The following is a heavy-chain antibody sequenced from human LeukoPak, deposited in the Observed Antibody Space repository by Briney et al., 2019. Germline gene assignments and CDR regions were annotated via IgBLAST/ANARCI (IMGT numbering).Heavy chain of an antibody. J-gene: IGHJ3*02. CDR2: IVVGSGNT. Sequence: SVKVSCKASGFTFTSSAMQWVRQARGQRLEWIGWIVVGSGNTNYAQKFQERVTITRDMSTSTAYMELSSLRSEDTAVYYCAAPAISDDAFDIWGQGTMVTVSS. CDR3: AAPAISDDAFDI. D-gene: IGHD2-2*01. V-gene: IGHV1-58*02. CDR1: GFTFTSSA.